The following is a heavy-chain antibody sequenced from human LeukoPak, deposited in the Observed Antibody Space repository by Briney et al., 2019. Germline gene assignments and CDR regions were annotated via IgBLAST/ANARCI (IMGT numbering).Heavy chain of an antibody. J-gene: IGHJ5*02. CDR1: GGTFSSYA. CDR3: ARDARYYDFWSGFDP. D-gene: IGHD3-3*01. CDR2: IIPIFGTA. V-gene: IGHV1-69*01. Sequence: GSSVKVSCKASGGTFSSYAISRVRQAPGQGLEWMGGIIPIFGTANYAQKFQGRVTITADESTSTAYMELSSLRSEDTAVYYCARDARYYDFWSGFDPWGQGTLVTVSS.